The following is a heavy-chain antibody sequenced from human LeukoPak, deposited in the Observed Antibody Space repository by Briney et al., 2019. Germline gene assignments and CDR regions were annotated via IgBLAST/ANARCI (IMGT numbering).Heavy chain of an antibody. Sequence: ASVKVSCKTSGYTFTSYTLNWVRQAPGQGLEWMGWIYTNTGNPTYTQGFTGRFVFSLDTSVSTTYLQISNLKAEDTAVYYCARGIPVYGSSWSYYFDYWGQGTLVTVSS. CDR3: ARGIPVYGSSWSYYFDY. J-gene: IGHJ4*02. D-gene: IGHD6-13*01. V-gene: IGHV7-4-1*02. CDR1: GYTFTSYT. CDR2: IYTNTGNP.